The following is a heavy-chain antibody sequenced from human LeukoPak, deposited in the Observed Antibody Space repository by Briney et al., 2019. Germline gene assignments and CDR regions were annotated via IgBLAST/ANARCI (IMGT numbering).Heavy chain of an antibody. CDR1: GGSISSGGYY. CDR3: AREADGDYVPGDY. Sequence: SETLSLTCTVSGGSISSGGYYWSWIRQPPGKGLEWIGYIYYSGSTYYNPSLKSRVTISVDTSKNQFSLKLSSVTAADTAVYYCAREADGDYVPGDYWGQGTLVTVSS. V-gene: IGHV4-30-4*01. CDR2: IYYSGST. D-gene: IGHD4-17*01. J-gene: IGHJ4*02.